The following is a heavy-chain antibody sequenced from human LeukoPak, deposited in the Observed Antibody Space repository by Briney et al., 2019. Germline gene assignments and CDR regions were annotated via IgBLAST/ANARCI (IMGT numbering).Heavy chain of an antibody. Sequence: SETLSLTCTVSGGSISGYYWSWIRQPPGKGPEWIGYIYYSGSTNYNPSLKSRVTISVDTSGDQFSLKLRSLTAADTAVYYCARGDSSIWYFAYWGQGTLVTVSS. CDR1: GGSISGYY. D-gene: IGHD6-13*01. J-gene: IGHJ4*02. CDR2: IYYSGST. CDR3: ARGDSSIWYFAY. V-gene: IGHV4-59*01.